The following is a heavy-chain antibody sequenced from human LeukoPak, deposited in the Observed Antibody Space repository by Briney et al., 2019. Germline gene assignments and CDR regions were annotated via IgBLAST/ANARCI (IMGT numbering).Heavy chain of an antibody. D-gene: IGHD1-26*01. CDR2: IKQDGSEE. V-gene: IGHV3-7*01. CDR3: VESSHFDY. J-gene: IGHJ4*02. Sequence: GESLRLSCAASGFTFSSSWMSWVRQAPGKGLEWVANIKQDGSEEYYVDSVKGRFTISRDNARNSLYLQMNSLRAEDTAVYYCVESSHFDYWGQGTLVTVSS. CDR1: GFTFSSSW.